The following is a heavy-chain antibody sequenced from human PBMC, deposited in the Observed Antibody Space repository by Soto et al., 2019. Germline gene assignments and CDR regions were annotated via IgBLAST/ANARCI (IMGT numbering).Heavy chain of an antibody. CDR2: TFGTP. V-gene: IGHV1-69*13. CDR1: GGTFIDYA. D-gene: IGHD2-15*01. Sequence: GASVKVSCKASGGTFIDYAIHWVRQAPGQGLEWMGATFGTPKYAQKFRGRVTITADGPTSTAYVELSSLRSEDTAVYFCATVPPGYCSGGTCYWYYLDYWGQGTLVTVSS. CDR3: ATVPPGYCSGGTCYWYYLDY. J-gene: IGHJ4*02.